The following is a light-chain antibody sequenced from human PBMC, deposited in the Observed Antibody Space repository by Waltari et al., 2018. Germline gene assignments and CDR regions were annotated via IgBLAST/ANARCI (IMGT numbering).Light chain of an antibody. CDR3: QQSYSTPRT. Sequence: DIQMTQSPSSLSASVGDRVTITCRASQSISSYLNWYQQKPEKAPKHMTYAASSLQSEVPSRFSGRGSGTDFTLYISSLQPEDFATYDGQQSYSTPRTFGGGTKVEIK. CDR1: QSISSY. V-gene: IGKV1-39*01. CDR2: AAS. J-gene: IGKJ4*01.